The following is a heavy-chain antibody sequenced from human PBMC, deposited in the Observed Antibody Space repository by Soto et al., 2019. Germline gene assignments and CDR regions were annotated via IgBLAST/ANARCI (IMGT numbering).Heavy chain of an antibody. CDR2: IYPGDSDT. CDR3: ARHLGQPVRGVINLYYYGMDV. Sequence: GESLKISCKGSGYSFTSYWIGWVRQMPGKGLEGMGIIYPGDSDTRYSPSFQGQVTISADKSISTAYLQWSSLKASDTAMYYCARHLGQPVRGVINLYYYGMDVWGQGTTVTVSS. D-gene: IGHD3-10*01. CDR1: GYSFTSYW. V-gene: IGHV5-51*01. J-gene: IGHJ6*02.